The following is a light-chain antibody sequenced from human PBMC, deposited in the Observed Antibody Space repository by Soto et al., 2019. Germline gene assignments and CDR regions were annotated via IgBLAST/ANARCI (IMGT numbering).Light chain of an antibody. CDR3: QSYNAPRLT. CDR2: AAS. V-gene: IGKV1-27*01. Sequence: DIQMTQSPSSLSASVGDRVTITCRASQDISDYLAWYQQKPGQVPKLLMSAASTLQSGCPSRVRRSASGTHFTLTITGLQPDDFSTYFCQSYNAPRLTVGQGT. CDR1: QDISDY. J-gene: IGKJ1*01.